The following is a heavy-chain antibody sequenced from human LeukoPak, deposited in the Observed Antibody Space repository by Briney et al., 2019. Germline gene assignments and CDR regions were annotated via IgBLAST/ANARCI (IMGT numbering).Heavy chain of an antibody. D-gene: IGHD2-21*02. V-gene: IGHV3-33*08. CDR3: VRWGGGDGLGYFDF. Sequence: GGSLRLSCAASGFTVSSNYMSWVRQAPGKGLEWVAVIWHDGSNKYCADSVKGRFTISRDNSKNTLYPQMNSLRVEDTAVYHCVRWGGGDGLGYFDFWGRGTLVTVS. CDR1: GFTVSSNY. J-gene: IGHJ2*01. CDR2: IWHDGSNK.